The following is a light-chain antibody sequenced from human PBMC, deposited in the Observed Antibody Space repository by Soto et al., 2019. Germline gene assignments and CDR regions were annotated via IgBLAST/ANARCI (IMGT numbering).Light chain of an antibody. CDR3: KQSYSTPWT. V-gene: IGKV1-39*01. CDR1: QSISSY. J-gene: IGKJ1*01. Sequence: DIQMTQSPSSLSASVGDRVTITCRASQSISSYLNWYQQKPGKAPKLLIYAASSLQSGVPSRFSGSGSGTDFTLTISSLQPEDFATYYCKQSYSTPWTCGQGTKLEIK. CDR2: AAS.